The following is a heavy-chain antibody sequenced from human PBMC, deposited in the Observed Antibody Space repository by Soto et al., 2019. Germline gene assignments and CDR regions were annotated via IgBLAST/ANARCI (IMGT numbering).Heavy chain of an antibody. CDR2: IYDSGST. J-gene: IGHJ4*02. Sequence: SETLSLTCTVSGGSISSYYWSWIRQPPGKGLEWIGYIYDSGSTTYNPSFKSRATISVDTSKNQFSLKLSSVTAADTAVYYCARQRSSGWSSNDYWGQGTLVTVSS. V-gene: IGHV4-59*08. CDR3: ARQRSSGWSSNDY. CDR1: GGSISSYY. D-gene: IGHD6-19*01.